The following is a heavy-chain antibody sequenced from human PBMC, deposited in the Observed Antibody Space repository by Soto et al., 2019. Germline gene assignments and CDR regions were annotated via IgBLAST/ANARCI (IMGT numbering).Heavy chain of an antibody. CDR2: ISTYNGDT. CDR3: AILPHDTYEYDY. D-gene: IGHD3-9*01. CDR1: GYTFTNYG. Sequence: ASVKVSCKASGYTFTNYGILWLRQAPGQGLEWMGWISTYNGDTAYAQKIQDRVILTRDISTSTAYMELRSLGSDDTAIYYCAILPHDTYEYDYWGQGTPVTVSS. V-gene: IGHV1-18*04. J-gene: IGHJ4*02.